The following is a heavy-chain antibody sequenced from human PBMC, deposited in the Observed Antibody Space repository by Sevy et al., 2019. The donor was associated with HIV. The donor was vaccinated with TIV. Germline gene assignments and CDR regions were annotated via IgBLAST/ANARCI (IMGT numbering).Heavy chain of an antibody. CDR2: IRYDGSDK. CDR1: GFTFSNFG. V-gene: IGHV3-30*02. Sequence: GGSLRLSCTASGFTFSNFGMHWVRQVPGKGLEWVTFIRYDGSDKYYAAPVKGRFTISRDDSKNTLYLQMDSLRPEDTAIYYCAKDLAGPGRRYFDFWGQGALVTVSS. J-gene: IGHJ4*02. CDR3: AKDLAGPGRRYFDF. D-gene: IGHD6-13*01.